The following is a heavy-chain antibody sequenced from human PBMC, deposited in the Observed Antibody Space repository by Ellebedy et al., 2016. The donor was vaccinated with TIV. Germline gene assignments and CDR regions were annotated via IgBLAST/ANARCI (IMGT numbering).Heavy chain of an antibody. J-gene: IGHJ6*02. CDR2: IVPMFATT. D-gene: IGHD1-14*01. V-gene: IGHV1-69*06. CDR1: GGTFSNYG. CDR3: ARGRYSRETLYFYAMDV. Sequence: ASVKVSCKASGGTFSNYGISWVRQAPGQGLEWMGGIVPMFATTNYARKFQGRVTITASKFTGTAYMDLGSLTSDDTAVYYCARGRYSRETLYFYAMDVWGQGTTVTVSS.